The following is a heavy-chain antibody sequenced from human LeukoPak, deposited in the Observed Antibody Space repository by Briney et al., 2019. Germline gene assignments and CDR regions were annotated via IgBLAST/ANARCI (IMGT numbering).Heavy chain of an antibody. CDR2: IYYSGST. Sequence: PSETLSLTCTVSGGSISSYYWSWIRQPPGKGLEWIGYIYYSGSTNYNPSLKSRVTISVDTSKNQLSLKLTSVTAADTAVYYCARQVLDFWSPSTLRARFDPWGQGTLVAVPS. CDR3: ARQVLDFWSPSTLRARFDP. V-gene: IGHV4-59*08. J-gene: IGHJ5*02. D-gene: IGHD3-3*01. CDR1: GGSISSYY.